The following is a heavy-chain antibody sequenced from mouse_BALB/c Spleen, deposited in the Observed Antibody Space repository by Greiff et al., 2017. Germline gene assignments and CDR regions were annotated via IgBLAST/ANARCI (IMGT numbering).Heavy chain of an antibody. CDR3: ARWLLRDYAMDY. J-gene: IGHJ4*01. Sequence: VQLQQSGPELVKPGASVKISCKASGYAFSSSWMNWVKQRPGQGLEWIGRIYPGDGDTNYNGKFKGKATLTADKSSSTAYMQLSSLTSVDSAVYFCARWLLRDYAMDYWGQGTSVTVSS. V-gene: IGHV1-82*01. CDR1: GYAFSSSW. D-gene: IGHD2-3*01. CDR2: IYPGDGDT.